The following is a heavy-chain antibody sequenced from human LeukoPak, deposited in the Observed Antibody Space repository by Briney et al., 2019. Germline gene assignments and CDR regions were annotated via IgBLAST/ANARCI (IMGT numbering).Heavy chain of an antibody. Sequence: SETLSLTCAVSGGSISSSNWWSWVRQPPGKGLEWIGEIYHSGSTNYNPSLKSRVTISVDKSKNQFSLKLSSVTAADTAVYYCARTSQLWLHPFDYWGQGTLVTVSS. CDR2: IYHSGST. V-gene: IGHV4-4*02. D-gene: IGHD5-18*01. J-gene: IGHJ4*02. CDR3: ARTSQLWLHPFDY. CDR1: GGSISSSNW.